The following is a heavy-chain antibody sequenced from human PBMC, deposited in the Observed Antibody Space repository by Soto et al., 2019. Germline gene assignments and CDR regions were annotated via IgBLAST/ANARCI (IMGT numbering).Heavy chain of an antibody. J-gene: IGHJ6*03. CDR1: GFTFSSYS. Sequence: GGSLRLSCAASGFTFSSYSMNWVRQAPGKGLEWVSYISSSSSTIYYADSVKGRFTISRDNAKNSLYLQMNSLRAEDTAVYYCARADYEDIVVVPAANYYYYYMDVWGKGTTVTVSS. D-gene: IGHD2-2*01. CDR3: ARADYEDIVVVPAANYYYYYMDV. V-gene: IGHV3-48*01. CDR2: ISSSSSTI.